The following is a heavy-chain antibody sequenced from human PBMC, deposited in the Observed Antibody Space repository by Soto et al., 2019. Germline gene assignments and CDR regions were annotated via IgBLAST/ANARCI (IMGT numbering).Heavy chain of an antibody. CDR1: GFTFSSYW. J-gene: IGHJ6*03. Sequence: PGGSLRLSCAASGFTFSSYWMSWVRQAPGKGLEWVANIKQDGSEKYYVDSVKGRFTISRDNAKNSLYLQMNSLRAEDTAVYYCARWALVYYYYYMDVWGKGTTVTVS. CDR2: IKQDGSEK. CDR3: ARWALVYYYYYMDV. D-gene: IGHD6-6*01. V-gene: IGHV3-7*01.